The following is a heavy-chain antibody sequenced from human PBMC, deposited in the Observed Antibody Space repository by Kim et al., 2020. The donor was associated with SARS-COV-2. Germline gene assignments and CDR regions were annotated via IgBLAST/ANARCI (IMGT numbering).Heavy chain of an antibody. CDR1: GFTFSSYG. Sequence: GGSLRLSCAASGFTFSSYGMHWVRQAPGKGLEWVAAISYDGSNKYYADSVKGRFTISRDNSKNTLYLQMNRLRAEDMAEYYCAKVENYADYVSPWCQGTL. J-gene: IGHJ5*02. CDR2: ISYDGSNK. CDR3: AKVENYADYVSP. D-gene: IGHD4-17*01. V-gene: IGHV3-30*18.